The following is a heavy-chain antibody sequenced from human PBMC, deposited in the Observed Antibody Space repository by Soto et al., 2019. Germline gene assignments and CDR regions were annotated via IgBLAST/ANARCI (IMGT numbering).Heavy chain of an antibody. Sequence: EVQLVESGGGLVQPGGSLRLSCAASGFTFSVYSMNWVRQAPGKGLDWVSYITGSSDRIHFADSVKGRFTVSRDNAKNSLSLQMNNLRDEDTGVDYCSPSNGHLSHWGQGTLVSVSS. CDR2: ITGSSDRI. J-gene: IGHJ4*02. CDR3: SPSNGHLSH. V-gene: IGHV3-48*02. D-gene: IGHD3-22*01. CDR1: GFTFSVYS.